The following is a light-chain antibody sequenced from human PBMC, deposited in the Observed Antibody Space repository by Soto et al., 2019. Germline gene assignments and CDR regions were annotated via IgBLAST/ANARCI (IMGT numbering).Light chain of an antibody. J-gene: IGLJ2*01. Sequence: QSVLTQPPSASGTPGQTVTISCSGSNSNIGSNYVCWYQQLPGTAPKLLIYRNNHRPSGVPDRLSGSKSGTSASLAISGLRSEDEADYYCSTWDDSLPGIVVFGGGTKLTVL. V-gene: IGLV1-47*01. CDR2: RNN. CDR3: STWDDSLPGIVV. CDR1: NSNIGSNY.